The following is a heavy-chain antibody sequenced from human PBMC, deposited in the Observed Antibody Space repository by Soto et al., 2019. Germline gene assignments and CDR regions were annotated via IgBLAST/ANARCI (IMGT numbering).Heavy chain of an antibody. V-gene: IGHV4-39*01. CDR3: ARALGEQRNPYFVGFDS. CDR1: DYSITSHSYY. D-gene: IGHD1-1*01. J-gene: IGHJ4*02. CDR2: VHHTGTT. Sequence: SETLSLTCTVTDYSITSHSYYWGWIRQSPGREMQWIGTVHHTGTTSYNPSLQSRATIAIDASKNQMFLKLISVTAADTAVYFCARALGEQRNPYFVGFDSCGQGTQVTVYS.